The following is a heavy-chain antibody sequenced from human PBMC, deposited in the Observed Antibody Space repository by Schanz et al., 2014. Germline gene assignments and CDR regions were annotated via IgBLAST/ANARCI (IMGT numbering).Heavy chain of an antibody. D-gene: IGHD1-26*01. CDR2: ISAYNGKT. J-gene: IGHJ4*02. Sequence: QVQLVQSGAELKNPGASVKVSCKASGYTFTSYAMNWVRQAPGQGLEWMGWISAYNGKTNFAQKFQGRVTMTTDTSTSTVYMELRSLTSDDSAVYYCARDRDQWDGNYLDYWGQGTLVTVSS. V-gene: IGHV1-18*01. CDR3: ARDRDQWDGNYLDY. CDR1: GYTFTSYA.